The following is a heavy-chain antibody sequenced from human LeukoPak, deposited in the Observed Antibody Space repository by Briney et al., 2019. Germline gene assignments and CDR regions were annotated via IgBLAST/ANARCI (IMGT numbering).Heavy chain of an antibody. J-gene: IGHJ6*02. V-gene: IGHV4-39*01. Sequence: GSLRLSCAASGFTFSSYWTSWVRQPPGKGLEWIGSIYYSGSTYYNPSLKSRVTISVDTSKNQFSLKLSSVTAADTAVYYCARTILRYCSGGSCPSRDYGMDVWGQGTTVTVSS. CDR2: IYYSGST. CDR1: GFTFSSYW. CDR3: ARTILRYCSGGSCPSRDYGMDV. D-gene: IGHD2-15*01.